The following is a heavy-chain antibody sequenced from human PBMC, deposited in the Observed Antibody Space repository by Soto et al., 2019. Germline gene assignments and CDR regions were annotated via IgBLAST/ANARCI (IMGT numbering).Heavy chain of an antibody. CDR3: ASVPDV. D-gene: IGHD2-2*01. CDR1: GGSISSGGYS. Sequence: QLQLQESGSGLVKPSQTLSLTCAVSGGSISSGGYSWGWIRQPPGKGLGWIGYIYHSGSTYYNPSPKSRVTISVDRSKNKFSLKLSSVTAADTAVSYCASVPDVWGQGTTVTVSS. CDR2: IYHSGST. V-gene: IGHV4-30-2*01. J-gene: IGHJ6*02.